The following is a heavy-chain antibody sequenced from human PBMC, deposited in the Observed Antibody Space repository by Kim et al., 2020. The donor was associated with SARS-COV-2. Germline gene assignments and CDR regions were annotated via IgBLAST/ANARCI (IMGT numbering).Heavy chain of an antibody. CDR3: ARVVFRVGWHPFEH. D-gene: IGHD3-22*01. Sequence: ELATSGKGRFTISRSESKNSLYLQMISLKAEDTAMYYCARVVFRVGWHPFEHWGQGTLVTVSS. J-gene: IGHJ4*02. V-gene: IGHV3-72*01.